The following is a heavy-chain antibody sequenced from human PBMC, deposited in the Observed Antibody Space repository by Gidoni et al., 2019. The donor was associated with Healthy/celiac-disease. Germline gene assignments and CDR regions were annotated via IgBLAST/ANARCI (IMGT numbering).Heavy chain of an antibody. CDR1: GYTFPSYD. CDR2: MNPNSGNT. V-gene: IGHV1-8*01. CDR3: ARGLSRIAVAGTRNAGPYYFDY. D-gene: IGHD6-19*01. J-gene: IGHJ4*02. Sequence: QVQLVQSGAEVKQPGASVKVSCKASGYTFPSYDINWVRQATGQGLEWMGWMNPNSGNTGYAQKFQGRVTMTRNTSISTAYMELSSLRSEDTAVYYCARGLSRIAVAGTRNAGPYYFDYWGQGTLVTVSS.